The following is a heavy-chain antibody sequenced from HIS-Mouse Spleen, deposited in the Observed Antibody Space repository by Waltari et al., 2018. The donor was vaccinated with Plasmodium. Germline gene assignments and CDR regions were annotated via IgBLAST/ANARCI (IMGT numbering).Heavy chain of an antibody. CDR1: GFTVRSYY. V-gene: IGHV3-53*01. CDR2: IYSGGST. Sequence: EVQLVESGGGLIQPGGSLRLSCAASGFTVRSYYRGWVRQAPGKGLEWVSVIYSGGSTYYADPVKGRFTISRDNSKNTLYLQMNSLRAEDTAVCYCARGMKSSSSAFDIWGQGTMVTVSS. J-gene: IGHJ3*02. CDR3: ARGMKSSSSAFDI. D-gene: IGHD6-6*01.